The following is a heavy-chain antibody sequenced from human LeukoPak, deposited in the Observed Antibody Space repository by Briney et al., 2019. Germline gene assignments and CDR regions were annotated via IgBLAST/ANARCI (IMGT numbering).Heavy chain of an antibody. Sequence: PSETLSLTCTVSGGSISGYYWSWIRQPPGKGLEWIGEINHSGSTNHNPSLKSRVTISVDTSKNQFSLKLSSVTAADTAVYYCARDPGYYYDSSGYSSGDWFDPWGQGTLVTVSS. CDR2: INHSGST. CDR1: GGSISGYY. CDR3: ARDPGYYYDSSGYSSGDWFDP. V-gene: IGHV4-34*01. D-gene: IGHD3-22*01. J-gene: IGHJ5*02.